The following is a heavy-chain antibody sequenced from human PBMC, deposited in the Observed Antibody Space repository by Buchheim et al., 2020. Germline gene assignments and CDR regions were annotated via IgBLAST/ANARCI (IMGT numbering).Heavy chain of an antibody. D-gene: IGHD3-22*01. J-gene: IGHJ4*02. CDR1: GGSISSGGYS. CDR3: ARGREYYYDSSGYPFFDY. V-gene: IGHV4-30-4*07. Sequence: QVQLQESGPGLVKPSQTLSLTCAVSGGSISSGGYSWSWIRQPPGKGLEWIGYIYYSGSTYYHPFPKSRVTLSVDTSKNQFSLKLSSVTAADTAVYYCARGREYYYDSSGYPFFDYWGQGTL. CDR2: IYYSGST.